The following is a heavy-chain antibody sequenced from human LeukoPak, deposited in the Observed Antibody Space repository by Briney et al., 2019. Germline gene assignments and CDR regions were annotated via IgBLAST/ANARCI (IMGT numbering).Heavy chain of an antibody. J-gene: IGHJ4*02. CDR2: ISSSSSYI. V-gene: IGHV3-21*01. D-gene: IGHD3-22*01. CDR1: GFTFSSYS. Sequence: PGGSLRLSCAASGFTFSSYSMNWVRQAPGKGLEWVSSISSSSSYIYYADSVKGRFTISRDNAKNSLYLQMNSLRAEDTAVYYCARGHDYYDSSGYFYWGQGTLVTVSS. CDR3: ARGHDYYDSSGYFY.